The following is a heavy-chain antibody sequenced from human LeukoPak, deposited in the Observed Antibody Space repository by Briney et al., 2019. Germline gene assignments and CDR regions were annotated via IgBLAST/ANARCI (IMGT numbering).Heavy chain of an antibody. Sequence: ASVKVSCKASGYTLTSYDIDWVRQATGQGLEWMGWMNPNSGNTGYAQKFQGRVTMTRNTSISTAYMELSSLRSEDTAVYYCARVGGDDSSGYYSDYYYGMDVWGQGTTVTVSS. CDR2: MNPNSGNT. CDR1: GYTLTSYD. CDR3: ARVGGDDSSGYYSDYYYGMDV. J-gene: IGHJ6*02. D-gene: IGHD3-22*01. V-gene: IGHV1-8*01.